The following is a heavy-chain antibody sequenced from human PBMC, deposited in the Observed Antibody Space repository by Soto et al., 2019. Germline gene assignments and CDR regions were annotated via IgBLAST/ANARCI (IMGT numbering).Heavy chain of an antibody. CDR2: INSDGSST. J-gene: IGHJ6*02. D-gene: IGHD2-2*01. CDR1: GFTFSSYW. Sequence: GGSLRLSCAASGFTFSSYWMHWVRQAPGKGLVWVSRINSDGSSTSYADSVKGRFTISRDNAKITLYLQMNSLRAEDTAVYFCARVCGGSTSCFPYYYYGMDVWGQGTTVTVSS. V-gene: IGHV3-74*01. CDR3: ARVCGGSTSCFPYYYYGMDV.